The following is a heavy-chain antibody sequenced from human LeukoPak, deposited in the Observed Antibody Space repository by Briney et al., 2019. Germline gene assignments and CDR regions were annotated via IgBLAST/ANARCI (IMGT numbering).Heavy chain of an antibody. CDR3: ARAEYDFWSGRLFDY. Sequence: PSETLSLTCTVSGGSTSSYYWSWIRQPPGKGRGWFGYIYYSGSTNYNPSLKSRVTISVDTSKNQFSLKLSSVTAADTAVYYCARAEYDFWSGRLFDYWGQGTLVTVSS. D-gene: IGHD3-3*01. V-gene: IGHV4-59*01. CDR1: GGSTSSYY. CDR2: IYYSGST. J-gene: IGHJ4*02.